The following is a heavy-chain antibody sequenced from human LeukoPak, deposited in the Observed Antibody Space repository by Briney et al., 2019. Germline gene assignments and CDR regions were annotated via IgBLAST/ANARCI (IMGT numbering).Heavy chain of an antibody. V-gene: IGHV1-46*01. J-gene: IGHJ5*02. Sequence: ASVKVSCKASGYTFTSYYMHWVRQAPGQGLEWMGIINPSGGSTSYAQKFQGRVTMTRDMSTSTVYMELSSLRSEDTPVYYCARGKPHIAARPGGWFNPWGQGTLVTVSS. CDR1: GYTFTSYY. CDR2: INPSGGST. D-gene: IGHD6-6*01. CDR3: ARGKPHIAARPGGWFNP.